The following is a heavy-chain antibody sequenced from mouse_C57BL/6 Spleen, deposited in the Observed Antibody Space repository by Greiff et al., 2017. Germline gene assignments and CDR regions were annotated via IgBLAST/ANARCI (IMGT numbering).Heavy chain of an antibody. CDR1: GYTFTSYW. D-gene: IGHD1-1*01. Sequence: VQLQQPGAELVKPGASVKLSCKASGYTFTSYWMHWVKQRPGQGLEWIGMIHPNSGSTNYNEKFKSKATLTVDKSSSTAYMQLSSLTSEDSAVYYCARGGVYYGSSPLFDYWGQGTTLTVSS. CDR3: ARGGVYYGSSPLFDY. V-gene: IGHV1-64*01. CDR2: IHPNSGST. J-gene: IGHJ2*01.